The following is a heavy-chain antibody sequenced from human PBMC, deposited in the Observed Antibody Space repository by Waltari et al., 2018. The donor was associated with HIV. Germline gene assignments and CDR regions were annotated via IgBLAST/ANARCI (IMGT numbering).Heavy chain of an antibody. CDR2: IRHDDSNR. D-gene: IGHD3-3*01. CDR3: GKDSNYFYDSTGYYCDF. Sequence: QVRLVESGGGVVPPGGSLRLSCAASGFPFSGYGIHWVRQAPGKGLEWGAFIRHDDSNRYYRDSVKGRFTISRDNSKNTVDLQMNNLKAEDTAVYYCGKDSNYFYDSTGYYCDFWGQGTLVTVSS. V-gene: IGHV3-30*02. J-gene: IGHJ4*02. CDR1: GFPFSGYG.